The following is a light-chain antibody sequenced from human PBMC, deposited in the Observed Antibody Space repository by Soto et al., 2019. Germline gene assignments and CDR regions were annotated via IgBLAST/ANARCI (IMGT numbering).Light chain of an antibody. V-gene: IGLV2-14*01. CDR3: QSYDSRLSGVV. J-gene: IGLJ2*01. Sequence: QSALTQPASVSGSPGQSITIACTGTNRDVGSYNLVSWYQQRPGEAPKLIISEVRNRPSGVPDRFSGSKSGTSASLAITGLQAEDEADYYCQSYDSRLSGVVFGGGTQLTVL. CDR1: NRDVGSYNL. CDR2: EVR.